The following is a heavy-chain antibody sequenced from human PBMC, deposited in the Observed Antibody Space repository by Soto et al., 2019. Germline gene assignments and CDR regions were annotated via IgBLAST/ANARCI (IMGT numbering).Heavy chain of an antibody. CDR3: AHRATMTIFGLIIDNGIWFDP. J-gene: IGHJ5*02. V-gene: IGHV2-5*02. CDR1: GFSLSTSGAA. CDR2: IYWDGDK. Sequence: QINLIESGPTLVKPTQTLTLTCTFSGFSLSTSGAAVGWVRQPPGRALEWLALIYWDGDKRYNASLGNRITITKDKAMNQVVLTLTNVDPADTATYYCAHRATMTIFGLIIDNGIWFDPWGQGTRVIVSS. D-gene: IGHD3-3*01.